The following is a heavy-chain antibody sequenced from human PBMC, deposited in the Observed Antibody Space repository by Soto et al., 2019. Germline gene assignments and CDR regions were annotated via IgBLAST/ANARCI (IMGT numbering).Heavy chain of an antibody. V-gene: IGHV3-30-3*01. CDR3: AREMGYSNYECYYGMDV. Sequence: QVQLVESGGGVVQPGRSLRLSCAASGFTFSSYAMHWVRQAPGKGLEWVAVISYDGSNKYYADSVKGRFTISRDNSKNTLYLQMNSLRAEDTAVYYCAREMGYSNYECYYGMDVWGQGTTVTVSS. D-gene: IGHD4-4*01. CDR2: ISYDGSNK. J-gene: IGHJ6*02. CDR1: GFTFSSYA.